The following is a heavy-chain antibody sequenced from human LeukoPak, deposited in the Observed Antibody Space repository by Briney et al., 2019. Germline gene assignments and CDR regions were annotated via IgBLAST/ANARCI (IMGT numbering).Heavy chain of an antibody. CDR3: ANGAFSSPLDY. V-gene: IGHV3-30*18. D-gene: IGHD2-2*01. CDR2: ISYDGSNK. CDR1: GFTFSSYD. Sequence: PGGSLRLSCAASGFTFSSYDMHWVRQAPGKGLEWVAVISYDGSNKYYADSVKGRFTISRDNSKNTLYLQMNSLRAEDTAVYYCANGAFSSPLDYWGQGTLVTVSS. J-gene: IGHJ4*02.